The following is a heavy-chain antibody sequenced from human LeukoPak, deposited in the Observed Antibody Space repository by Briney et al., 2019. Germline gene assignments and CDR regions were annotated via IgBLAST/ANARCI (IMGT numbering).Heavy chain of an antibody. CDR2: IIPIFGTA. V-gene: IGHV1-69*13. D-gene: IGHD6-19*01. Sequence: ASVKVSCKASGGTFSSYAISWVRQAPGQGLEWMGGIIPIFGTANYAQKFQGRVTITADESTSTAYMELSSLRSEDTAVYYCATDRQQWLVLGYWGQGTLVTVSS. CDR3: ATDRQQWLVLGY. CDR1: GGTFSSYA. J-gene: IGHJ4*02.